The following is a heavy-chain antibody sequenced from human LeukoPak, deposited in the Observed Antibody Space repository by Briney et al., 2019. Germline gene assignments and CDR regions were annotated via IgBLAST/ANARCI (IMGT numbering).Heavy chain of an antibody. Sequence: PGGSLRLSCGASGFTFSTYWMSWVRQAPGKGLEWVASIKQDGGETNYVDSVRGRFTNSRDNAKDSVYLQMSRLRAEDKAVYYFARVDTGYASSWFGSLWFDYWGQGTLVTVSS. D-gene: IGHD6-13*01. CDR3: ARVDTGYASSWFGSLWFDY. J-gene: IGHJ4*02. CDR1: GFTFSTYW. CDR2: IKQDGGET. V-gene: IGHV3-7*04.